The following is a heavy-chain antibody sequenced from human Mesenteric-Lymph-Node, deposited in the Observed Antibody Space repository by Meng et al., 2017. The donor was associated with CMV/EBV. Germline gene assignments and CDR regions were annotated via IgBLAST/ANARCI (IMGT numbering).Heavy chain of an antibody. CDR1: DGSMNNYY. CDR3: ARDAGYYSTDV. J-gene: IGHJ6*02. V-gene: IGHV4-59*01. CDR2: IYYSGST. D-gene: IGHD3-10*01. Sequence: GSLRLSCSVSDGSMNNYYWSWIRQPPGKGLEWIGNIYYSGSTNYNPSLKSRVTISVDTSKNHFSLKLSSVTAADTAVYYCARDAGYYSTDVWGQGTMVTVSS.